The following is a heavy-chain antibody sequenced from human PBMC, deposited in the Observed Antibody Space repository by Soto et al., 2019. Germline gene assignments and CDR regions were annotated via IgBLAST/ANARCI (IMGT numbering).Heavy chain of an antibody. J-gene: IGHJ4*02. Sequence: PGGSLRLYCAGSGFSFSRYAMGWVRQAPGKGLERVSVISSVGGNIHYVESVKGRFTISRDNSKNTLYLQMNSLRVEDTAVYNCATQDFRGTSGTTWGQGTQVTVSS. D-gene: IGHD1-1*01. CDR1: GFSFSRYA. CDR3: ATQDFRGTSGTT. CDR2: ISSVGGNI. V-gene: IGHV3-23*01.